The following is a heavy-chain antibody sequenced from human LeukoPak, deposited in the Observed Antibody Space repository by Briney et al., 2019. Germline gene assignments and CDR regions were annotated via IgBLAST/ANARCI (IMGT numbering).Heavy chain of an antibody. J-gene: IGHJ4*02. CDR3: ARQGCTTTSCHTIDY. CDR1: GYTYTKSW. D-gene: IGHD2-2*02. CDR2: INPLDSES. Sequence: GESLKISCKGSGYTYTKSWIAWVRQMPGKGLELMGIINPLDSESRYSPPFQGQVPISVDKSISTAYLQWNSLKASDTAMYYCARQGCTTTSCHTIDYGGQGTLVSVSS. V-gene: IGHV5-51*01.